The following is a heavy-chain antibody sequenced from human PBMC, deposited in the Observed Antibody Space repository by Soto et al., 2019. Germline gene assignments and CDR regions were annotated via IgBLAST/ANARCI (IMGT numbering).Heavy chain of an antibody. CDR3: ERGGWNLLPPFYY. D-gene: IGHD1-26*01. Sequence: EVQLVESGGGLIQPGGSLRLSCAASGFTVSSNYMSWVRQAPGKGLEWVSIIHGGGSTYYADSVKGRFTISRDSSKKTLYVQRKGLRAEDTAVYYGERGGWNLLPPFYYWGQGTLVPFPS. V-gene: IGHV3-53*01. CDR1: GFTVSSNY. J-gene: IGHJ4*02. CDR2: IHGGGST.